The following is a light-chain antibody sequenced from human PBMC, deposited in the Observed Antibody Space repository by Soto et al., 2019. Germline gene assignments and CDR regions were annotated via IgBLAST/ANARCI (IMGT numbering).Light chain of an antibody. CDR2: LCS. CDR1: QSLLHSNGYNY. CDR3: MQALQTPLT. J-gene: IGKJ4*01. V-gene: IGKV2-28*01. Sequence: DIVMTQSPLSLPVTPGEPASISCSSSQSLLHSNGYNYLDWYLQKPGQSPQVLIYLCSTRASGVPDRFSGSGSGTDFTLKISRVEAEDVGVYYCMQALQTPLTFGGGTKVEIK.